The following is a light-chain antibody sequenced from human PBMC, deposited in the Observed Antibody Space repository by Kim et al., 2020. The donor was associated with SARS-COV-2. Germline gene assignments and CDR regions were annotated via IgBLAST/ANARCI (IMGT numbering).Light chain of an antibody. CDR3: QSYHRSSVI. Sequence: GKTVTISCTGTSGRIASNYVQWYQQRPGSAPTTVIYEDDQRPSAVPDRFSGSIDTSSNSASLTISGLKTEDEADYYCQSYHRSSVIFGGGTQLTVL. CDR1: SGRIASNY. J-gene: IGLJ2*01. CDR2: EDD. V-gene: IGLV6-57*02.